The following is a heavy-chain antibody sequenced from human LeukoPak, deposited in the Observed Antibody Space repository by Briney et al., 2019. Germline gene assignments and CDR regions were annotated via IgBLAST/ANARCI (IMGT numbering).Heavy chain of an antibody. Sequence: SETLSLTCTVSGGSISSSSYYWGWIRQPPGKGLEWIGSIYYSGSTYYNPSLKSRVTISVDTSKNQFSLKLSSVTAADTAVYYCASLTPGSGYSSGWYGSYYFDYWGQGTLVTVSS. D-gene: IGHD6-19*01. CDR3: ASLTPGSGYSSGWYGSYYFDY. CDR1: GGSISSSSYY. V-gene: IGHV4-39*01. J-gene: IGHJ4*02. CDR2: IYYSGST.